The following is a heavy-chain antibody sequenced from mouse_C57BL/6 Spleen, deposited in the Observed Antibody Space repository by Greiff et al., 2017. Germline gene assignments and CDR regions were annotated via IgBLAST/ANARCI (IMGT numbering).Heavy chain of an antibody. CDR3: ARKLGRNYYAMGY. V-gene: IGHV1-26*01. D-gene: IGHD4-1*01. CDR1: GYTFTDYY. Sequence: VQLKQSGPELVKPGASVKISCKASGYTFTDYYMNWVKQSHGKSLEWIGDINPNNGGTSYNEKFKGKATLTVDKSSSTAYMELRSLTSEDSAVYYCARKLGRNYYAMGYWGQGTSVTVSS. CDR2: INPNNGGT. J-gene: IGHJ4*01.